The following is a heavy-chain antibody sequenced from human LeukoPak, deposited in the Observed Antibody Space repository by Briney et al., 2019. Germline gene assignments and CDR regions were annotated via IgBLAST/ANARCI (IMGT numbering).Heavy chain of an antibody. CDR1: GFTFSDRH. J-gene: IGHJ4*02. CDR3: AKRPQYGDYNSKPAGIDY. D-gene: IGHD4-17*01. V-gene: IGHV3-11*01. Sequence: PGGSLRLSCSASGFTFSDRHMSWIRQAPGKGLEWVSHISGTGRTIHFADSVKGRFTISRDNAKNTLYLQMNSLRAEDTAVYYCAKRPQYGDYNSKPAGIDYWGQGTLVTVSS. CDR2: ISGTGRTI.